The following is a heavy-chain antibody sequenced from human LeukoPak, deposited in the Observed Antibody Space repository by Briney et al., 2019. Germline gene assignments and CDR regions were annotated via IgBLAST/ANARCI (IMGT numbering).Heavy chain of an antibody. Sequence: GGSLRLSCAASGFTFSSYWMSWVRQAPGKGLEWVANIKQDGSEKYYVDSVKGRFTISRDNAKNSLYLQMNSLRAEDTAVYYCARDMMATIPGVDYWGQGTLVTVSS. V-gene: IGHV3-7*01. CDR3: ARDMMATIPGVDY. J-gene: IGHJ4*02. D-gene: IGHD5-24*01. CDR1: GFTFSSYW. CDR2: IKQDGSEK.